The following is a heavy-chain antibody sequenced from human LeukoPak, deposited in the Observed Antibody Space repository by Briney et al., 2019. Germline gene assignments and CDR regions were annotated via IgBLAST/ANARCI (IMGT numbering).Heavy chain of an antibody. CDR3: AKDRISMVRSSDIGN. Sequence: GGSLRLSCAASGFTFRSYGMHWVRQAPGKGLEWVALITYDDFYKYYGDSVKGRFTISRDNSKNTLYLQMNSLRVEDTAVYYCAKDRISMVRSSDIGNWGQGTLVTVSS. V-gene: IGHV3-30*18. CDR2: ITYDDFYK. CDR1: GFTFRSYG. D-gene: IGHD3-10*01. J-gene: IGHJ4*02.